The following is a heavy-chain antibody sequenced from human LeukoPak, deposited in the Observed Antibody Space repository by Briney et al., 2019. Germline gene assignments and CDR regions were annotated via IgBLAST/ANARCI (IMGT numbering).Heavy chain of an antibody. CDR2: IYYSGST. D-gene: IGHD2-2*01. V-gene: IGHV4-30-4*08. CDR1: GGSISSGDYY. CDR3: ARDTSVPAAMDAFDI. Sequence: SQTLSLTCTVSGGSISSGDYYWSWIRQPPGKGLEWIGYIYYSGSTYYNPSLKSRVTISVNTSKNQFSLKLSSVTAADTAVYYCARDTSVPAAMDAFDIWGQGTMVTVSS. J-gene: IGHJ3*02.